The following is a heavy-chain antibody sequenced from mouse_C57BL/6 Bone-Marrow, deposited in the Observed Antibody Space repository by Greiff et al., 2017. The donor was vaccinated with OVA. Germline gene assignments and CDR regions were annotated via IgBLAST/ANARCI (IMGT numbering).Heavy chain of an antibody. CDR1: GYTFTDYN. CDR2: INPNNGGT. Sequence: EVQLQQSGPELVKPGASVKIPCKASGYTFTDYNIDWVKQSHGKSLEWIGDINPNNGGTIYNQKFKGKATLTVDKSSSTAYMELRSLTSEDTAVYYCARAYYGSSDYAMDYWGQGTSVTVSS. CDR3: ARAYYGSSDYAMDY. V-gene: IGHV1-18*01. D-gene: IGHD1-1*01. J-gene: IGHJ4*01.